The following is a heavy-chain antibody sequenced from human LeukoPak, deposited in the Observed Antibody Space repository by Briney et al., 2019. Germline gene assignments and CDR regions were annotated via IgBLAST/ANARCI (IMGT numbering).Heavy chain of an antibody. CDR1: GYSISSGYY. CDR3: ARDPVWFGELLIDY. Sequence: PSETVSLTCTVSGYSISSGYYWGWIRQPPGKGLEWIGSIYHSGSTYYNPSLKSRVTISVDTSKNQFSLKLSSVTAADTAVYYCARDPVWFGELLIDYWGQGTLVTVSS. CDR2: IYHSGST. J-gene: IGHJ4*02. D-gene: IGHD3-10*01. V-gene: IGHV4-38-2*02.